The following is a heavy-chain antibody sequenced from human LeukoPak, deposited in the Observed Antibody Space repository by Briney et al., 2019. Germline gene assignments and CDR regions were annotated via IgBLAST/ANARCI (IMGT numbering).Heavy chain of an antibody. CDR3: AKLPVDSTRYYGMDV. D-gene: IGHD3-22*01. J-gene: IGHJ6*02. CDR2: ISRSGDST. CDR1: GFTFSSFA. Sequence: GGSLRLSCAASGFTFSSFAMSWVRQAPGKGLEWVSTISRSGDSTYYADSVKGRFTISRDNSKNTLYLQMNSLRAEDTAVYYCAKLPVDSTRYYGMDVWGQGTTVTVSS. V-gene: IGHV3-23*01.